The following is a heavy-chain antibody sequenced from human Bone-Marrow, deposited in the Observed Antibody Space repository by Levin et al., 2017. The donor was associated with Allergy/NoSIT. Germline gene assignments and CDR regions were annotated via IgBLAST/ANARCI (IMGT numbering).Heavy chain of an antibody. CDR1: GYSISSGYY. CDR3: ARGGNYYGSGVRESYFDP. V-gene: IGHV4-61*01. J-gene: IGHJ5*02. Sequence: SETLSLSCAVSGYSISSGYYWSWIRQSPGKGLEWIAFIYYTGNAHYNPALQSRATVSVDTSRNQFSLKLTSVTAAGTAVYFCARGGNYYGSGVRESYFDPWGHGTLVTVSS. D-gene: IGHD3-10*01. CDR2: IYYTGNA.